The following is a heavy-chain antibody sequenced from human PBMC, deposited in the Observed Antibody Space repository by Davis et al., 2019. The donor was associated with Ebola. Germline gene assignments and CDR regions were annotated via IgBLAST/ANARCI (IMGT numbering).Heavy chain of an antibody. J-gene: IGHJ6*02. CDR2: IYYSGST. D-gene: IGHD3-3*01. CDR3: ASLYYDFWSGGYYYYGMDV. V-gene: IGHV4-39*01. Sequence: SKTLSLTCTVSGGSISSSSYYWGWIRQPPGKGLEWIGSIYYSGSTYYNPSLKSRVTISVDTSKNQFSLKLSSVTAADTAVYYCASLYYDFWSGGYYYYGMDVWGQGTTVTVSS. CDR1: GGSISSSSYY.